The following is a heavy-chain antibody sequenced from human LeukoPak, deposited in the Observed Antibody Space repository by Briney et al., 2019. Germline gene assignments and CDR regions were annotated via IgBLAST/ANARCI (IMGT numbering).Heavy chain of an antibody. V-gene: IGHV3-30*03. J-gene: IGHJ4*02. Sequence: PGRSLRLSCAASGFTFSSYGMHWVRQAPGKGLEWVAVISYDGSNKYYADSVKGRFTISRDNSKNTLYLQMNSLRAEDTAVYYCARERVYYYGSGSYYFDYWGQGTLVTVSS. CDR1: GFTFSSYG. CDR3: ARERVYYYGSGSYYFDY. D-gene: IGHD3-10*01. CDR2: ISYDGSNK.